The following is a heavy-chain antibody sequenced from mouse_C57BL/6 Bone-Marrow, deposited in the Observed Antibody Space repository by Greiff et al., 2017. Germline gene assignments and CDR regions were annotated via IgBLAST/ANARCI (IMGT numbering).Heavy chain of an antibody. J-gene: IGHJ4*01. D-gene: IGHD1-2*01. CDR2: IDPSDSYT. CDR1: GYTFTSYW. CDR3: ARLLRHGDY. V-gene: IGHV1-59*01. Sequence: QVQLQQPGAELVRPGTSVKLSCKASGYTFTSYWMHWVKQRPGQGLEWIGVIDPSDSYTNYNQKFQGKATSTVDTSSSTAYMQLSSLTSEDSAVYYCARLLRHGDYWGQGTSVTVSS.